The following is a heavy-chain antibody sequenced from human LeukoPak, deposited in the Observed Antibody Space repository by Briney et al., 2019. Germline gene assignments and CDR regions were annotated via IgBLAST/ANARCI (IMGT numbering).Heavy chain of an antibody. CDR1: GDSVPSNSAA. CDR2: TYYRSQWYN. V-gene: IGHV6-1*01. D-gene: IGHD2-15*01. Sequence: SQTLSLTCAISGDSVPSNSAAWNWIRQSPSRGLEWLGRTYYRSQWYNDYAISVKSRITINPDTSRNQFSLLLNSVTPEDTAVYYCVRDPSGYCSGDSCYAWFDPWGQGTLVTVSS. J-gene: IGHJ5*02. CDR3: VRDPSGYCSGDSCYAWFDP.